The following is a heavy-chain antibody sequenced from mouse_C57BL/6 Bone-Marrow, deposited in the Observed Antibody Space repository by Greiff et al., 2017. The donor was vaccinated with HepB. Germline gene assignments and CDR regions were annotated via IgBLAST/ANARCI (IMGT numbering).Heavy chain of an antibody. Sequence: VQGVESGPGLVQPSQSLSITCTVSGFSLTSYGVHWVRQSPGKGLEWLGVIWSGGSTDYNAAFISRLSISKDNSKSQVFFKMNSLQADDTAIYYCARSLYYYGSSGFAYWGQGTLVTVSA. D-gene: IGHD1-1*01. CDR1: GFSLTSYG. J-gene: IGHJ3*01. CDR2: IWSGGST. CDR3: ARSLYYYGSSGFAY. V-gene: IGHV2-2*01.